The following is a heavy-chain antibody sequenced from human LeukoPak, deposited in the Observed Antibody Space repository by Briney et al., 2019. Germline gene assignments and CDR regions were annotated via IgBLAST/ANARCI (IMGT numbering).Heavy chain of an antibody. Sequence: PGGSLRLSCAASGFTFSSYEMNWVRQAPGKGLEWVSYISSNGSHIYNAESVKGRFTISRDKAKNSLYLQMNSLRAEDMAVYYCARAFASSWFRPLDSWGQGTLVTVSS. J-gene: IGHJ4*02. D-gene: IGHD3-10*01. CDR2: ISSNGSHI. V-gene: IGHV3-48*03. CDR1: GFTFSSYE. CDR3: ARAFASSWFRPLDS.